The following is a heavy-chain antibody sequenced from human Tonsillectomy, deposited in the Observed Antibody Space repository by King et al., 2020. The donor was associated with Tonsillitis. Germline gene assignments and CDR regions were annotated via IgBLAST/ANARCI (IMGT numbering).Heavy chain of an antibody. D-gene: IGHD6-19*01. V-gene: IGHV3-9*01. CDR2: ISWNSGSI. CDR1: GFTFDDYA. CDR3: ARAGRYSSGWYDY. J-gene: IGHJ4*02. Sequence: VQLVQSGGGLVQPGRSLRLSCAASGFTFDDYAMHWVRQAPGKGLEWVSGISWNSGSIGYADSVKGRFTISRDNAKKSLYLQMNSLRAEDTALYYCARAGRYSSGWYDYWGQGTLVTVSS.